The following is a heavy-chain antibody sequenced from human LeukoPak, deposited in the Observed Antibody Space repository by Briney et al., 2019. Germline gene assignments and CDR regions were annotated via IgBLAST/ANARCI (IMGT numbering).Heavy chain of an antibody. Sequence: GGSLRLSCAASGFTFRRYWMSWARQAPGKGLEWVSYISSSSSTIYYADSVRGRFTISRGNAKNSLYLQMTSLRDEDTAVYYCPRGSYYYDSSGSYFDYWGQGTPVTVSS. CDR1: GFTFRRYW. V-gene: IGHV3-48*02. J-gene: IGHJ4*02. D-gene: IGHD3-22*01. CDR3: PRGSYYYDSSGSYFDY. CDR2: ISSSSSTI.